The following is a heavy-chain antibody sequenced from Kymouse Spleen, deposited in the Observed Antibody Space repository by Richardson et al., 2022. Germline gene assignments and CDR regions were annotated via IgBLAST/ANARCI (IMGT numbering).Heavy chain of an antibody. V-gene: IGHV4-34*01. CDR3: ARREGRGYSYGYGFDY. D-gene: IGHD5-18,IGHD5-18*01. J-gene: IGHJ4*02. CDR1: GGSFSGYY. Sequence: QVQLQQWGAGLLKPSETLSLTCAVYGGSFSGYYWSWIRQPPGKGLEWIGEINHSGSTNYNPSLKSRVTISVDTSKNQFSLKLSSVTAADTAVYYCARREGRGYSYGYGFDYWGQGTLVTVSS. CDR2: INHSGST.